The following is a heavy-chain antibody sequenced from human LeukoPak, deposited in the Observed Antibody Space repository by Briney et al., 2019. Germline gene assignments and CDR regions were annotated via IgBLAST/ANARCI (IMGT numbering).Heavy chain of an antibody. CDR2: IYYSGFT. V-gene: IGHV4-59*01. CDR1: GDSINSYY. J-gene: IGHJ4*02. CDR3: AGVFSGRRPFEL. Sequence: SETLSLTCTVPGDSINSYYWNWIRQPPGKGLECIGYIYYSGFTNYNPSLKSRVSTSIDASKQQFSLKLSSVSAADTAIYYCAGVFSGRRPFELWGKGTLVTVSS. D-gene: IGHD3-10*01.